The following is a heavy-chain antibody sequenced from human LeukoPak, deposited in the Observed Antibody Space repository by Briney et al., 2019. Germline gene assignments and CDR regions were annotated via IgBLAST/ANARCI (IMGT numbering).Heavy chain of an antibody. CDR3: ARGSGYSGYDYFDS. Sequence: SETLSLTCAVYGGSFSGYYWIWIRQPPGEGLEWIGYIYYSGSTNYNPSLKSRVTISVDTSKNQFSLKLSSVTAADTAVYYCARGSGYSGYDYFDSWGQGTLVTVSS. V-gene: IGHV4-59*01. CDR1: GGSFSGYY. J-gene: IGHJ4*02. D-gene: IGHD5-12*01. CDR2: IYYSGST.